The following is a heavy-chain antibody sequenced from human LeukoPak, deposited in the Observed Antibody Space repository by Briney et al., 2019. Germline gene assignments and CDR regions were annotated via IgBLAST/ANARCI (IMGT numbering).Heavy chain of an antibody. D-gene: IGHD3-9*01. J-gene: IGHJ4*02. CDR3: ARDLGYYDILTGSEYYFDY. CDR1: GYTFTSYY. Sequence: ASVKVSCKASGYTFTSYYMHWVRQAPGQGLEWMGIINPSGGSTSHAQKFQGRVTMTRDTSTSTVYMELSSLRSKDTAVYYCARDLGYYDILTGSEYYFDYWGQGTLVTVSS. V-gene: IGHV1-46*01. CDR2: INPSGGST.